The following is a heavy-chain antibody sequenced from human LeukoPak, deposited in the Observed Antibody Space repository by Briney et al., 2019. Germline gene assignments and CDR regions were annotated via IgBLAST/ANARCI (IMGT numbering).Heavy chain of an antibody. CDR1: GGSISSSSYY. CDR3: AREGGYGDYDS. D-gene: IGHD4-17*01. J-gene: IGHJ4*02. CDR2: IYYSGST. V-gene: IGHV4-39*07. Sequence: SETLSLTCTVSGGSISSSSYYWGWIRQPPGKGLEWIGSIYYSGSTYYNPSLKSRVTISVDTSKNQFSLRLSSVTAADTAVYYCAREGGYGDYDSWGQGSLVTVSS.